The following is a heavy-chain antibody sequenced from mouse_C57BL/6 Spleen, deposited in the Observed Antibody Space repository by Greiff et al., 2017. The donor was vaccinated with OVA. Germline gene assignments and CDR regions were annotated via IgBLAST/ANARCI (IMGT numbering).Heavy chain of an antibody. CDR1: GYTFTSYW. V-gene: IGHV1-53*01. CDR3: ARPYYDYDGLYYAMDY. Sequence: QVQLKQPGTELVKPGASVKLSCKASGYTFTSYWMHWVKQRPGQGLEWIGNINPSNGGTNYNEKFKSKATLTVDKSSSTAYMQLSSLTSEDSAVYYCARPYYDYDGLYYAMDYWGQGTSVTVSS. CDR2: INPSNGGT. J-gene: IGHJ4*01. D-gene: IGHD2-4*01.